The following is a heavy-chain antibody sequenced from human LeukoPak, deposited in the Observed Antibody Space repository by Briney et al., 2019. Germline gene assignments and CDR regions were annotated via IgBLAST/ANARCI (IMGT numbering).Heavy chain of an antibody. CDR1: ADSISSYY. CDR3: ARVPPYSSSCHWFDP. D-gene: IGHD6-13*01. J-gene: IGHJ5*02. Sequence: SETLSLTCTVSADSISSYYWSWVRQPPGKGLEWLGYIYYSGSTNYNPSLKSRVTISIDTSKNQFSLKLSSVTAADTAVYYCARVPPYSSSCHWFDPWGQGTLVTVSS. V-gene: IGHV4-59*08. CDR2: IYYSGST.